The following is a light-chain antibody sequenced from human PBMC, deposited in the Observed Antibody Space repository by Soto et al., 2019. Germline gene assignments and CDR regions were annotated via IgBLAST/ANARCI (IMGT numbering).Light chain of an antibody. V-gene: IGKV1-27*01. CDR3: QVYNNGPPG. J-gene: IGKJ5*01. CDR1: QGISRY. Sequence: IQLTQSPSSLSASVGDRVTITCRTSQGISRYLAWYQHKPGKVPKLLIYGASTLQSRVPSRFSGGGSGTEFTLTISGLQIEDFATYYCQVYNNGPPGFGQGTRLEIK. CDR2: GAS.